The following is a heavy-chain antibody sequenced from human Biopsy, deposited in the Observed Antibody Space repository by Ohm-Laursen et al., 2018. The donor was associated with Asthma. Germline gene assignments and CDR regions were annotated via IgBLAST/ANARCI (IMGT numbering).Heavy chain of an antibody. CDR3: ARDAWELQKPYAYYFDY. CDR2: INWNGGST. V-gene: IGHV3-20*04. CDR1: GGSLSSGPYY. Sequence: LSLTCAVSGGSLSSGPYYWSWVRQAPGKGLEWVSGINWNGGSTGYADSVKGRFTISRDNSKNTLYLQMNSLRAEETAVYYCARDAWELQKPYAYYFDYWGQGTLVTVSS. D-gene: IGHD1-26*01. J-gene: IGHJ4*02.